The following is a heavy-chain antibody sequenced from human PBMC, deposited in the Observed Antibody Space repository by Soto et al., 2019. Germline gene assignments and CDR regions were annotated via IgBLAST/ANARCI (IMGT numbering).Heavy chain of an antibody. J-gene: IGHJ4*02. CDR1: GGSFSGYY. CDR2: INHSGST. D-gene: IGHD3-22*01. Sequence: QVQLQQWGAGLLKPSETLSLTCAVYGGSFSGYYWSWIRQPPGKGLEWIGEINHSGSTNYNPSLKSRVTISVDTSKNQFSLKLSSVTAADTAVYYCARCGGYYHLFDYCGQGTLVTVSS. V-gene: IGHV4-34*01. CDR3: ARCGGYYHLFDY.